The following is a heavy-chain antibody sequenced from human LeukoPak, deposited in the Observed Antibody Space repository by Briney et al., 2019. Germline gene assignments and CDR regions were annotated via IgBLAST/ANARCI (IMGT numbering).Heavy chain of an antibody. Sequence: SETLSLTCTVSGGSISDYYWSWIRQPPGEGLEWIAYINYSGNTDYNPSLKSRVTISVDTSKNHFSLKLNSVTAADTAVYYCARLNVLNNSVLHHFDRWGQGTLVTVSS. CDR3: ARLNVLNNSVLHHFDR. CDR1: GGSISDYY. CDR2: INYSGNT. D-gene: IGHD1/OR15-1a*01. J-gene: IGHJ4*02. V-gene: IGHV4-59*08.